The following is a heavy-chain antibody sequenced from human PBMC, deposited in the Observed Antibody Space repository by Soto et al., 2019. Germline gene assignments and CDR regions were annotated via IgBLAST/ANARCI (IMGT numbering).Heavy chain of an antibody. Sequence: PGVSLRLSFSASGFTFSSYSMHWVRQAPGKGLEYVSAISSNGGSTYYADSVKGRFTISRDNSKNTLYLQMSSLRAEDTAVYYCVKDRRYYGSGSLLSWGQGTLVTVS. CDR2: ISSNGGST. J-gene: IGHJ5*02. CDR3: VKDRRYYGSGSLLS. V-gene: IGHV3-64D*06. CDR1: GFTFSSYS. D-gene: IGHD3-10*01.